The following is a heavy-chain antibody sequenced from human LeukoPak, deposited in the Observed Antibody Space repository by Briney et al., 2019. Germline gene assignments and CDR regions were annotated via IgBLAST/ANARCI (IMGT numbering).Heavy chain of an antibody. J-gene: IGHJ5*02. Sequence: SETLSLTCTVSGGYISNYYWSWIRQPPGKGLEWIGYIYYSGNTNFSPSLKSRVTISVDTSKNQFSLKLSSVTAADTAVYYCARLAGSSSWYNWFDPWGQGTLVTVSS. CDR1: GGYISNYY. CDR3: ARLAGSSSWYNWFDP. CDR2: IYYSGNT. V-gene: IGHV4-59*08. D-gene: IGHD6-13*01.